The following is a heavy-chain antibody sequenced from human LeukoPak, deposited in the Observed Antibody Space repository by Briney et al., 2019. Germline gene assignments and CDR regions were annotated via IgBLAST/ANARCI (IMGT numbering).Heavy chain of an antibody. CDR1: AYTFTSYY. CDR2: INPSGGST. Sequence: ASVKVSCKASAYTFTSYYMHWVRQAPGQGLEWMGIINPSGGSTSYAQKFQGRVTMTRDTSTSPVYMELSSLRSEDTAVYYCARVFGKYGDRDDAFDIWGQGTMVTVSS. CDR3: ARVFGKYGDRDDAFDI. V-gene: IGHV1-46*01. J-gene: IGHJ3*02. D-gene: IGHD4-17*01.